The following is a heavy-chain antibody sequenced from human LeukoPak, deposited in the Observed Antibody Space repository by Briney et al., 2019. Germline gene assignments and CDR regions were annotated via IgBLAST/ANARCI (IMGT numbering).Heavy chain of an antibody. D-gene: IGHD1-26*01. CDR1: GFTFSSYS. V-gene: IGHV3-21*01. CDR2: ISSSSSYI. CDR3: ARGEWELPGFDY. J-gene: IGHJ4*02. Sequence: PGGSLRLSCAASGFTFSSYSMNWVRQAPGKRLEWVSSISSSSSYIYYADSVKGRFTISRDNAKNSLYLQMNSLRAEDTAVYYCARGEWELPGFDYWGQGTLVTVSS.